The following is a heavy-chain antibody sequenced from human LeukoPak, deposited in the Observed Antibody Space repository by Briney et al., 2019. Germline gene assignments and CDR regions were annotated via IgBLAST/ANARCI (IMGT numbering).Heavy chain of an antibody. Sequence: GGSLRLSCVASGHNFGESAMHWARQAPGKGLEWVSLISADGGSAFSADSVKCLSTLSIDNSKNSLYLQIDSLRSEDIAMFFCPKESGKFYYWGQGTLVVVSS. CDR3: PKESGKFYY. CDR2: ISADGGSA. CDR1: GHNFGESA. J-gene: IGHJ4*02. V-gene: IGHV3-43*02.